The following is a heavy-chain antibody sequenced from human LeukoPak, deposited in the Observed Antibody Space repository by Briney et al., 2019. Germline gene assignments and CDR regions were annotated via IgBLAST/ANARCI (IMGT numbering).Heavy chain of an antibody. D-gene: IGHD4-17*01. CDR2: ISASGGST. CDR3: AKPLNPGRTPLTTYFDY. V-gene: IGHV3-23*01. CDR1: GFTFSSYN. J-gene: IGHJ4*02. Sequence: GGSLRLSCAASGFTFSSYNMNWVRQAPGKGLEWVSGISASGGSTYYADSVKGRFTISRDNSKNTLYLQMNSLRAEDTAVYYCAKPLNPGRTPLTTYFDYWGQGTLVTVSS.